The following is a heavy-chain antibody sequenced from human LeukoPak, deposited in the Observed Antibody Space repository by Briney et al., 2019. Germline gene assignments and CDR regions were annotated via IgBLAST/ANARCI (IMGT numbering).Heavy chain of an antibody. Sequence: GGSLRLSCAASGFTFSSYGMHWVRQAPGKGLEWVAVISYDGSNKYYADSVKGRFTISRDNSKNTLYLQMNSLRAEDTAVYYCAGHHTRGSAQRVDYWGQGTLVTVSS. J-gene: IGHJ4*02. D-gene: IGHD3-10*01. CDR3: AGHHTRGSAQRVDY. CDR2: ISYDGSNK. CDR1: GFTFSSYG. V-gene: IGHV3-30*03.